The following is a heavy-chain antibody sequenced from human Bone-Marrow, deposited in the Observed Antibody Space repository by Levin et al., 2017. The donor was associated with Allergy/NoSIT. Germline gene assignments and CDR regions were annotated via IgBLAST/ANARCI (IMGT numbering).Heavy chain of an antibody. CDR1: GYSFTGFY. D-gene: IGHD3-22*01. J-gene: IGHJ3*02. Sequence: GESLKISCKASGYSFTGFYLHWIRQAPRQGLEWMGWISPNSGGTNYAQKFQGRVTMSRDTSISTTYMELSRLRSDDTAVYYCSRRPHYYDSSGYYGSHAFDIWGQGTMVTVSS. CDR2: ISPNSGGT. CDR3: SRRPHYYDSSGYYGSHAFDI. V-gene: IGHV1-2*02.